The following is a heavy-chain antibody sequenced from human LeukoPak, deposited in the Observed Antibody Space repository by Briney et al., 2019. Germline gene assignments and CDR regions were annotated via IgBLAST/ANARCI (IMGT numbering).Heavy chain of an antibody. CDR3: AKSTITMVRGVIAPFDY. V-gene: IGHV3-23*01. J-gene: IGHJ4*02. CDR1: GFTFSSYG. CDR2: ISGSGGST. Sequence: PGGSLRLSCAASGFTFSSYGMSWVRQAPGKGLEWVSAISGSGGSTYYADSVKGRFTISRDNSKNTLYLQMNSLRAEDTAVYYCAKSTITMVRGVIAPFDYWGQGTLVTVSS. D-gene: IGHD3-10*01.